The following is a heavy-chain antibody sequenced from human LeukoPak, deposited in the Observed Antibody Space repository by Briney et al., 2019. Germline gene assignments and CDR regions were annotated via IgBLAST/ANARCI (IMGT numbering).Heavy chain of an antibody. J-gene: IGHJ5*02. D-gene: IGHD3-10*01. V-gene: IGHV4-34*01. CDR1: GGSFSGYY. CDR3: ARLLLWFGGYNWFDP. CDR2: INHSGST. Sequence: SETLSLTRAVYGGSFSGYYWSWIRQPPGKGLEWIGEINHSGSTNYNPSLKSRVTISVDTSKNQFSLKLSSVTAADTAVYYCARLLLWFGGYNWFDPWGQGTLVTVSS.